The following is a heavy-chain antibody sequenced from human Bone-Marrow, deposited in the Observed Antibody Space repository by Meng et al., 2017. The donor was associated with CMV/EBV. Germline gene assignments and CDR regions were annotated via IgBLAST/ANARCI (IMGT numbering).Heavy chain of an antibody. D-gene: IGHD2-15*01. Sequence: QVQLVESGGGVVQPVRSLRLSCAASGFTFSSYAMHWVRQAPGKGLEWVAVISYDGSNKYYADSVKGRFTISRDNSKNTLYLQMNSLRAEDTAVYYCARGVVVVAATRTPTFDYWGQGTLVTVAS. CDR2: ISYDGSNK. CDR3: ARGVVVVAATRTPTFDY. V-gene: IGHV3-30-3*01. CDR1: GFTFSSYA. J-gene: IGHJ4*02.